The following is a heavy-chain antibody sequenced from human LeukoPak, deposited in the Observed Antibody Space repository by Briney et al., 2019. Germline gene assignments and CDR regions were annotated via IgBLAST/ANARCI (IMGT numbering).Heavy chain of an antibody. CDR3: AREATVYSGYDHRPMDV. CDR1: GGSISSGGYY. CDR2: IYYSGST. Sequence: SETLSLTCTVSGGSISSGGYYWSWIRQPPGKGLEWIGYIYYSGSTNYNPSLKSRVTISVDTSKNQFSLKLSSVTAADTAVYYCAREATVYSGYDHRPMDVWGKGTTVTVSS. V-gene: IGHV4-61*08. J-gene: IGHJ6*03. D-gene: IGHD5-12*01.